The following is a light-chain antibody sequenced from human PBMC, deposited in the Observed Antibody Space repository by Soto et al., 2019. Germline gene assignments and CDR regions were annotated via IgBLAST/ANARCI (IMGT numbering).Light chain of an antibody. CDR2: DAS. CDR3: QQRYNWPQT. CDR1: QSVSRT. J-gene: IGKJ1*01. Sequence: EVVLTQSPATLSLSPGERAKLSCRTSQSVSRTLAWYQQKSGQAPRLLIYDASNRATGIPTRFSGSGSGTDFTLTISSLEPEDFAVYYCQQRYNWPQTFGQGTKVEIK. V-gene: IGKV3-11*01.